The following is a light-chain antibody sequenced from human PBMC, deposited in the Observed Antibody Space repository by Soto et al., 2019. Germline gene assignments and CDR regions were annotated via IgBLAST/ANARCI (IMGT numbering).Light chain of an antibody. Sequence: EIVMTQSPATLSLSPGERAALSCRASQSINSELAWYQQKPGQPPRLLIYGASTRATGVPARFTGSESGSEFTLTISGLQSDDFAVYYCQQGHNWPLTFGQGTSLEI. CDR1: QSINSE. J-gene: IGKJ2*01. V-gene: IGKV3-15*01. CDR2: GAS. CDR3: QQGHNWPLT.